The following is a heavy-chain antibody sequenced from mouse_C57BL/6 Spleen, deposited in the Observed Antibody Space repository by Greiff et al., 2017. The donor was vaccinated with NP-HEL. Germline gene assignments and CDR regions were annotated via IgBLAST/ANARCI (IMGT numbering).Heavy chain of an antibody. CDR3: ARNDGYYPWYFDV. D-gene: IGHD2-3*01. J-gene: IGHJ1*03. V-gene: IGHV1-69*01. Sequence: VQLQQSGAELVMPGASVKLSCKASGYTFTSYWMHWVKQRPGQGLEWIGEIDPSDSYTNYNQKFKGKSTLTVDKSSSTAYMQLSSLTSEDSAVYYCARNDGYYPWYFDVWGTGTTVTVSS. CDR1: GYTFTSYW. CDR2: IDPSDSYT.